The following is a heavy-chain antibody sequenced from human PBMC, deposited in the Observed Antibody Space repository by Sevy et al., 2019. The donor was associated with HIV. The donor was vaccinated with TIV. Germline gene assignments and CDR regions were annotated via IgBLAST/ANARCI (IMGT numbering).Heavy chain of an antibody. V-gene: IGHV3-7*03. D-gene: IGHD2-2*01. Sequence: GGSLRLSCAGSGFTFSNYWMSWVRQAPGKGLEWVANIKRDGREKYYVASVKGRFTISRDNAKTSLYLQMNSLIVEDTAVYYCARDCSSASCLWGMDVWGQGTMVTVSS. CDR2: IKRDGREK. J-gene: IGHJ6*02. CDR3: ARDCSSASCLWGMDV. CDR1: GFTFSNYW.